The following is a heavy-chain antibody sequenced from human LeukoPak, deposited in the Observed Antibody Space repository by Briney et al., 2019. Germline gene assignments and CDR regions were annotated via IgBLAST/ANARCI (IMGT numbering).Heavy chain of an antibody. J-gene: IGHJ4*02. CDR2: VHYSGKT. D-gene: IGHD1-26*01. Sequence: SETLSLTCSVSGGSVSGFYWNWIRRSPGKGLEWIGHVHYSGKTVYNPSLQSRVTMSVDTSTNRFSLKLSSVTAADTAIYFCARDPPDGKWNSFDSWGQGTLVIVSS. CDR3: ARDPPDGKWNSFDS. CDR1: GGSVSGFY. V-gene: IGHV4-59*02.